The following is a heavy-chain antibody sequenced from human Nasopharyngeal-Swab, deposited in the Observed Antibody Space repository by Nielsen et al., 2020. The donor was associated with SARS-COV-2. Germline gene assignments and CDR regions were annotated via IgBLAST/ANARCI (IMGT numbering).Heavy chain of an antibody. V-gene: IGHV6-1*01. CDR1: GDSASRNNAA. CDR3: ARDRGALNV. D-gene: IGHD3-10*01. Sequence: SETLSLTCAISGDSASRNNAAWNWIRQSPSRGLEWLGRTYYRSQWYSDYAVSVKSRITINPDTAKNQFSLQLNSVTPEDTAVYYCARDRGALNVWGQGTTVTVSS. J-gene: IGHJ6*02. CDR2: TYYRSQWYS.